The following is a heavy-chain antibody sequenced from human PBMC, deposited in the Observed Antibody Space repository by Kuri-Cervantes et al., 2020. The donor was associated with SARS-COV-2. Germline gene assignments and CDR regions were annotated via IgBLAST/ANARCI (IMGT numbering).Heavy chain of an antibody. CDR3: ARDRGAFWGMGDY. CDR2: TYYSGST. V-gene: IGHV4-59*12. J-gene: IGHJ4*02. CDR1: GYSISSSYY. D-gene: IGHD3-10*01. Sequence: SETLSLTCTVSGYSISSSYYWSWIRQPPGKGLEWIGYTYYSGSTNYNPSLKSRVTISVDTSKNQFSLKLSSVTAADTAVYYCARDRGAFWGMGDYWGQGTLVTVSS.